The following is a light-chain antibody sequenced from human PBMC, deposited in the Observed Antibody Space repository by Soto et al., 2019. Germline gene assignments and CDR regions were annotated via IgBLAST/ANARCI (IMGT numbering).Light chain of an antibody. CDR1: QSVGGN. V-gene: IGKV3-15*01. J-gene: IGKJ1*01. CDR3: QQYNNWPSWT. Sequence: EIVMTQSPATLSVSPGERITLSCRASQSVGGNLAWFQQRPGQAPRLLIYGASTRATDIPARFSGSGSGIEFTLTISSVQSEDFAVYDCQQYNNWPSWTFGQGTKVDIK. CDR2: GAS.